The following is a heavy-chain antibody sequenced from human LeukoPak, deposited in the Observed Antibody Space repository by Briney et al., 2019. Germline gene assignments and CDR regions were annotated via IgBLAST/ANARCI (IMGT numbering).Heavy chain of an antibody. CDR1: GFTFSSYS. V-gene: IGHV3-48*01. CDR3: ARNYGDYWYYYYYMDV. D-gene: IGHD4-17*01. J-gene: IGHJ6*03. Sequence: GGSLRLSCAASGFTFSSYSMNWVRQAPGKGLEWVSYISSSSSTIYYADSVKGRFTISRDNARNSLYLQMNSLRAEDTAVYYCARNYGDYWYYYYYMDVWGKGTTVTVSS. CDR2: ISSSSSTI.